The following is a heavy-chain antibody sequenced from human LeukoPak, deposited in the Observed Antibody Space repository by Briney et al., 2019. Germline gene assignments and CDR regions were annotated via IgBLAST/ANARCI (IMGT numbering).Heavy chain of an antibody. CDR1: GGSFSGYY. D-gene: IGHD3-10*02. V-gene: IGHV4-34*01. CDR3: ARHRAYVRVLDP. J-gene: IGHJ5*02. Sequence: SETLSLTCAVYGGSFSGYYWSWIRQPPGKGLEWIGEINHSGSTNYNPSLKSRVTISVDTSKNQFSLKLSSVTAADTAVYYCARHRAYVRVLDPWGQGTLVTVSS. CDR2: INHSGST.